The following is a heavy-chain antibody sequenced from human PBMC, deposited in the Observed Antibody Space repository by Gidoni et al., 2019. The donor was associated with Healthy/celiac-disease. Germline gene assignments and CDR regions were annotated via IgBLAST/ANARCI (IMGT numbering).Heavy chain of an antibody. CDR3: ATSMVLGDPDAFDI. D-gene: IGHD3-10*01. CDR2: IYHSGST. J-gene: IGHJ3*02. CDR1: GYSISSGYY. V-gene: IGHV4-38-2*02. Sequence: QVQLQESGPGLVMPSETLSLTCTVPGYSISSGYYWGWIRQPPGKGLEWIGSIYHSGSTYYNPSLKSRVTISVDTSKNQFSLKLSSVTAADTAVYYCATSMVLGDPDAFDIWGQGTMVTVSS.